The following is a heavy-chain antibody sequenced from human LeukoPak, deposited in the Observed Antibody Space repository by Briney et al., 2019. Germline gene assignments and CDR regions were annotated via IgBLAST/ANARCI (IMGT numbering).Heavy chain of an antibody. D-gene: IGHD1-20*01. CDR3: AKDSQIVAYVYNWNPQPINWFDP. Sequence: PGGSLRLSCAASGFTFSSYAMSWVRQAPGKGLEWVSAISGSGGSTYYADSVKGRFTISRDNSKNTLYLQMNSLRAEDTAVYYCAKDSQIVAYVYNWNPQPINWFDPWGQGTLVTVSS. V-gene: IGHV3-23*01. CDR1: GFTFSSYA. J-gene: IGHJ5*02. CDR2: ISGSGGST.